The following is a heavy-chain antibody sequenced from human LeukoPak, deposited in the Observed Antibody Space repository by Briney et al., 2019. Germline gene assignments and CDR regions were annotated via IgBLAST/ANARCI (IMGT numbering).Heavy chain of an antibody. J-gene: IGHJ5*02. Sequence: GGSLRLSCAATGFTFSSYGMSWVRQAPGKGLEWVANIKQDGSEKYYVDSVKGRFTISRDNAKNSLYLQMNSLRAEDTAVYYCARGDWFDPWGQGTLVTVSS. CDR3: ARGDWFDP. CDR2: IKQDGSEK. V-gene: IGHV3-7*04. CDR1: GFTFSSYG.